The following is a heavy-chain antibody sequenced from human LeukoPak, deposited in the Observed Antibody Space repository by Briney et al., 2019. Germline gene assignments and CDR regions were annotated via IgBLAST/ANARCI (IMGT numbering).Heavy chain of an antibody. CDR1: GYTFTTYT. V-gene: IGHV1-18*01. J-gene: IGHJ4*02. CDR3: ARESRFIVGATTSYYFDY. Sequence: ASVKVSCKASGYTFTTYTNSWVRQAPGQGLEWMGWISAYNGNTNYAQKLQGRVTMTTDTSTSTAYMELRSLRSDDTAVYYCARESRFIVGATTSYYFDYWGQGTLVTVSS. CDR2: ISAYNGNT. D-gene: IGHD1-26*01.